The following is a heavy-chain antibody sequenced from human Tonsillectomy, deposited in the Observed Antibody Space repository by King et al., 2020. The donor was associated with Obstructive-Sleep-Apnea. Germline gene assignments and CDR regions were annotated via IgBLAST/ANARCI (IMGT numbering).Heavy chain of an antibody. CDR2: IHHSGST. CDR3: ARDRDVYYYDTSGAKYGMDV. D-gene: IGHD3-22*01. CDR1: GYSISGGYY. J-gene: IGHJ6*02. Sequence: LQLQESGPGLLKPSETLSLTCTVSGYSISGGYYWGWIRQPPGKGLEWIGSIHHSGSTNYKPSLKRRVTISIDTSKNQFSLRLSSVTAADTAVYYCARDRDVYYYDTSGAKYGMDVWGQGTTVTVSS. V-gene: IGHV4-38-2*02.